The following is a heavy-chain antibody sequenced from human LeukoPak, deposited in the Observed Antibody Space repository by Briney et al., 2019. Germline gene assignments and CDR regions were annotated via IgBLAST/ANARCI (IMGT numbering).Heavy chain of an antibody. CDR2: LYGSGST. J-gene: IGHJ1*01. D-gene: IGHD3-10*01. Sequence: SETLSLTCSVSGGSISSSGYYWVWIRQPPGKGLEWIASLYGSGSTYYNPSLRSRVSIAADLSKNQFSLWLNSVTAADTAVYYCASYRNVLLWFGELSPPFQHWGQGTLVTVSS. V-gene: IGHV4-39*01. CDR1: GGSISSSGYY. CDR3: ASYRNVLLWFGELSPPFQH.